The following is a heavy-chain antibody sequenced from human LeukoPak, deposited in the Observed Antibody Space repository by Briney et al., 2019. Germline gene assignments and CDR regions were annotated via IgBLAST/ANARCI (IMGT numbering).Heavy chain of an antibody. V-gene: IGHV3-43*02. CDR3: AKRGPNGSGSYLNWFDS. CDR1: GFTFDDYA. CDR2: ISVDGGTT. J-gene: IGHJ5*01. Sequence: GGSLRLSCAASGFTFDDYAMHWVRQAPGKGLEWVSLISVDGGTTYYADSVKGRFTISRDNSKNSLYLQMNSLRTEDTAFYYYAKRGPNGSGSYLNWFDSWGQGTLVTVSS. D-gene: IGHD3-10*01.